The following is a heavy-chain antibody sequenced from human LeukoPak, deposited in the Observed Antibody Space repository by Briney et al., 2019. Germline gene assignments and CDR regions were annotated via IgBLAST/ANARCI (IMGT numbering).Heavy chain of an antibody. CDR1: GITFSNSA. CDR3: AKEAYCGGDCSRWFDP. J-gene: IGHJ5*02. D-gene: IGHD2-21*02. CDR2: ISGRGGRT. V-gene: IGHV3-23*01. Sequence: GGSLGLSCAASGITFSNSAMSWVRQAPGRGLEWVSAISGRGGRTYYADSVKGRFTVSRDNSKNTLYLQMDSLRADDTAVYYCAKEAYCGGDCSRWFDPWDQGTLVTVSS.